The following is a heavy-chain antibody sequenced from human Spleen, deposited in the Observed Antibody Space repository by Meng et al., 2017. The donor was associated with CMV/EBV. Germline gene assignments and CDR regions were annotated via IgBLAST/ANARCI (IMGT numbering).Heavy chain of an antibody. V-gene: IGHV1-8*01. J-gene: IGHJ6*02. Sequence: ASVKVSCKASGYTITSYDVNWVRQATGQGLEWMGWINPNSGDTGYAQKFQGRVTMTRNTSISTAYMELSSLRSGDSAVYYCTRGQGNYNYFHGMDVWGQGTTVTVSS. CDR1: GYTITSYD. CDR2: INPNSGDT. CDR3: TRGQGNYNYFHGMDV. D-gene: IGHD3-10*01.